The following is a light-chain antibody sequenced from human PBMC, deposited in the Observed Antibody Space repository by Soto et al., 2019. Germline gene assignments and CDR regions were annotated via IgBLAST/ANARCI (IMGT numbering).Light chain of an antibody. J-gene: IGKJ2*01. CDR2: AAS. V-gene: IGKV1-39*01. CDR1: QTISTY. CDR3: QQSYTSPHT. Sequence: DIQMTQSPSSLSASVGGRVTITCRASQTISTYLNWYQQTPGRAPALLISAASTLQSGVPSRFSGSRSGTEVTLSISSLQPQDCATYYCQQSYTSPHTFGQGTKLEIK.